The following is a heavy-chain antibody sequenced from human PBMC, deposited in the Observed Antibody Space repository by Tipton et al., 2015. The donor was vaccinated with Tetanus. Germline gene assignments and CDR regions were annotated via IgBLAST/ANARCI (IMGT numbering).Heavy chain of an antibody. V-gene: IGHV3-21*06. D-gene: IGHD3-9*01. J-gene: IGHJ6*02. Sequence: SLRLSCAASGFMFSSYTMNWVRQAPGKGLEWVASITRSGGDKYYGDSVKGRFTISRDNAENSLYLQMNSLRDDVSSTYYCARDHLTGDSQGYYYGMDVWGQGTTVTVSS. CDR2: ITRSGGDK. CDR1: GFMFSSYT. CDR3: ARDHLTGDSQGYYYGMDV.